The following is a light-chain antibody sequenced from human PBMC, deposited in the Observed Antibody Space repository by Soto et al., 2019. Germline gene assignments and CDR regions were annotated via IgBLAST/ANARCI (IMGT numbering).Light chain of an antibody. CDR3: LLCYAGALPWV. J-gene: IGLJ3*02. V-gene: IGLV7-43*01. CDR1: TGAVTGGNY. CDR2: STT. Sequence: QTVVTQEPALTVSPGGTVTLTCASSTGAVTGGNYPNWFQQKPGQAPRTLIYSTTNRHSWTPARFSGSLLGGKAALTLSGVQPEDEADNYCLLCYAGALPWVFGGGTKLTVL.